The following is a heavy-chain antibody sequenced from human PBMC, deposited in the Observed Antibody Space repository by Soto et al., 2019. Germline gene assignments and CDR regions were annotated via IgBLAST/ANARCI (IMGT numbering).Heavy chain of an antibody. J-gene: IGHJ5*02. CDR3: VRDGHCITSSCYGNRFEP. Sequence: GGSLRLSCTASGFTFTNYAMSWIRQAPGRSLEWVSAFRLFSGETFYADSVKARYTISRDNSRNTLYLQMNSLRPEDTAIYYCVRDGHCITSSCYGNRFEPWAEGTLVTVSS. CDR1: GFTFTNYA. V-gene: IGHV3-23*01. CDR2: FRLFSGET. D-gene: IGHD2-2*01.